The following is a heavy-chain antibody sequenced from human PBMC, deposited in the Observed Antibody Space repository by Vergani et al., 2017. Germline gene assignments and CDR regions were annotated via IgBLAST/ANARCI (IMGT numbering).Heavy chain of an antibody. CDR2: ISYDGSNK. Sequence: QVQLVESGGGVVQPGRSLRLSCAASGFTFSSYAMHWVRQAPGKGLEWVAVISYDGSNKYYADSVKGRFTISRDNSKNTLYLQMNSLRAEDTAVYYCASPLLPTVTMDAFDIWGQGTMVTVS. D-gene: IGHD4-17*01. CDR1: GFTFSSYA. CDR3: ASPLLPTVTMDAFDI. V-gene: IGHV3-30-3*01. J-gene: IGHJ3*02.